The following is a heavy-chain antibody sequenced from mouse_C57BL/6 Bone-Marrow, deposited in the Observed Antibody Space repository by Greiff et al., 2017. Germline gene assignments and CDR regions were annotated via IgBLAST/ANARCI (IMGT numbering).Heavy chain of an antibody. CDR3: ARHGTGTGDYPYYAMDY. V-gene: IGHV1-62-2*01. CDR1: GYTFTEYT. Sequence: QVQLQQSGAELVKPGASVKLSCKASGYTFTEYTIHWVKQRSGQGLEWIGWFYPGSGSIKYNEKFKDKATLTADKSSSTVYMELSRLTSEDSAVYFCARHGTGTGDYPYYAMDYWGQGTSVTVSS. CDR2: FYPGSGSI. J-gene: IGHJ4*01. D-gene: IGHD4-1*01.